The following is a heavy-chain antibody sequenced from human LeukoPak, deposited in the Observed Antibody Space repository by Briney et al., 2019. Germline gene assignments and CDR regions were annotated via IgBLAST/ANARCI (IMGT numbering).Heavy chain of an antibody. V-gene: IGHV3-23*01. Sequence: GGSLRLSCAASGFTFSTYAMSWVRQAPGKGLEWVSAISGSGGSTYYADSVKGRFTISRDNSKNTLYLQMNSLNAQDTAVYYCAGSLPDFRYYYNGMDFWGQGTTVTVSS. CDR2: ISGSGGST. CDR3: AGSLPDFRYYYNGMDF. CDR1: GFTFSTYA. J-gene: IGHJ6*02.